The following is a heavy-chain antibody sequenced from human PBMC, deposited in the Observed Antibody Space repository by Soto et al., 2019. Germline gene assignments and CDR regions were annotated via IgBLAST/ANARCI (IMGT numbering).Heavy chain of an antibody. J-gene: IGHJ4*02. CDR1: GGTFSSYA. CDR2: IIPIFGTA. CDR3: GGEEEQGPYVGY. D-gene: IGHD7-27*01. V-gene: IGHV1-69*01. Sequence: QVQLVQSGAEVKKPGSSVKVSCKASGGTFSSYAISWVRQAPGQGLEWMGGIIPIFGTANYAQKFQGRVTITADESKSTVDVERSSLRSEETAVYYCGGEEEQGPYVGYGGQGTLVTGSS.